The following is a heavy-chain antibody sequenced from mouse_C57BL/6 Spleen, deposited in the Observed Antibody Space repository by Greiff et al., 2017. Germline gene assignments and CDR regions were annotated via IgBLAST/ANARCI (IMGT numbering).Heavy chain of an antibody. D-gene: IGHD1-1*01. CDR3: ARLGYGSSPYYYAMDY. CDR2: IYPRSGNT. J-gene: IGHJ4*01. Sequence: VNVVESGAELARPGASVKLSCKASGYTFTSYGISWVKQRTGQGLEWIGEIYPRSGNTYYNEKFKGKATLTADKSSSTAYMELRSLTSEDSAVYFCARLGYGSSPYYYAMDYWGQGTSVTVSS. V-gene: IGHV1-81*01. CDR1: GYTFTSYG.